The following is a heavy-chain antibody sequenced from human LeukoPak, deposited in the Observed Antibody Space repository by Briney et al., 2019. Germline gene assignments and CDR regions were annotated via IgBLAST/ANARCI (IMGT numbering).Heavy chain of an antibody. CDR3: AKDLSSSPEYGMDV. D-gene: IGHD6-13*01. CDR2: IRYDGSNK. CDR1: GFTFSSYG. J-gene: IGHJ6*03. V-gene: IGHV3-30*02. Sequence: GGSLRLSCAASGFTFSSYGMHWVRQAPGKGLEGVAFIRYDGSNKYYADSVKGRFTISGDNSKNTLYLQMNSLRAEDTAVYYCAKDLSSSPEYGMDVWGKGTTVTVSS.